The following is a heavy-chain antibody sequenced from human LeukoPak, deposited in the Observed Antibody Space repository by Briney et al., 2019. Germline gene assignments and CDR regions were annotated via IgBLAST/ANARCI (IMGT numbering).Heavy chain of an antibody. Sequence: PGRSLRLSSAPSAFTFSSYAMSWVRQAAGNGREWESVIRSSGGSTSYADSGKGRFTISRDNYKNTLYLQMHSLRAEDTGVYYCANGGFSDGFDYWGQGTLVTVSS. CDR2: IRSSGGST. D-gene: IGHD4-23*01. CDR1: AFTFSSYA. V-gene: IGHV3-23*01. J-gene: IGHJ4*02. CDR3: ANGGFSDGFDY.